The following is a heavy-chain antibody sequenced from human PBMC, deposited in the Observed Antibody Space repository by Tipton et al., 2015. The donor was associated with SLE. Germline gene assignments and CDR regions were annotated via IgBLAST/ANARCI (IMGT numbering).Heavy chain of an antibody. CDR2: FSDGGSNT. D-gene: IGHD6-6*01. CDR3: AKRVAYSSSPAYFDY. Sequence: GSLRLSCAASGFTFSNYGMSWVRQAPGKGLEWVSDFSDGGSNTYYADSVKGRFTVSRDNSQNTLYLQMNNLRAEDTAVYYCAKRVAYSSSPAYFDYWGQGTVVTVSS. CDR1: GFTFSNYG. J-gene: IGHJ4*02. V-gene: IGHV3-23*01.